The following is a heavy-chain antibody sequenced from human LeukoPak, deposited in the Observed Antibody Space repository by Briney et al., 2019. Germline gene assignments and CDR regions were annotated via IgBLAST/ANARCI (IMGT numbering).Heavy chain of an antibody. V-gene: IGHV3-9*01. CDR1: GFTFDDYA. CDR3: AKGPRWDITMVQGLVDY. Sequence: GRSLRLSCAASGFTFDDYAMHWVRQAPGKGLEWVSGISWNSGSIGYGDSVKGRFTISRDNAKNSLYLQMNSLRAEDTALSYCAKGPRWDITMVQGLVDYWGQGTLVTVSS. D-gene: IGHD3-10*01. J-gene: IGHJ4*02. CDR2: ISWNSGSI.